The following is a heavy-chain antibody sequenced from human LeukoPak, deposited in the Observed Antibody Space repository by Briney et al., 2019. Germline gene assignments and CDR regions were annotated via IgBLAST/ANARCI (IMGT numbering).Heavy chain of an antibody. Sequence: PSETLSLTCTVSGGSITSGTYYWSWIRQPAGKALEWIGRIYISGSTNYNPSLKSRVTISLDTSKNQFSLKLSSVTAADTAVYYCARASHDYGDYSHFDYWGQGTLVTVSS. D-gene: IGHD4-17*01. V-gene: IGHV4-61*02. CDR1: GGSITSGTYY. CDR2: IYISGST. CDR3: ARASHDYGDYSHFDY. J-gene: IGHJ4*02.